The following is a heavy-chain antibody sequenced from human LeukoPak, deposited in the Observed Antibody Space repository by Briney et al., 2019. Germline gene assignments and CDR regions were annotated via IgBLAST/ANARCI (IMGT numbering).Heavy chain of an antibody. CDR3: ARDSSPFGIAAAGTEFDY. CDR2: IKQDGSEK. CDR1: GFTFSSYW. D-gene: IGHD6-13*01. V-gene: IGHV3-7*01. Sequence: GGSLRLSCAASGFTFSSYWMSWVRQAPGKGLEWVANIKQDGSEKYYVDSVKGRFTISRDNAKSSLYLQMNSLRAEDTAVYYCARDSSPFGIAAAGTEFDYWGQGTLVTVSS. J-gene: IGHJ4*02.